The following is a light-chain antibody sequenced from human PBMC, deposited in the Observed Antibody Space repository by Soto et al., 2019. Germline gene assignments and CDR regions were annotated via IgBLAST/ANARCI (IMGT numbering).Light chain of an antibody. J-gene: IGKJ1*01. CDR3: QRYDSFRT. V-gene: IGKV3-20*01. Sequence: EIVLTQSLGTLSLSPGERATLSCGASQSVRSSFLAWYQQKPGQAPSLLIYGASNRATGIPDRFSGSGSGTDFTLTITRLEPQDFAMYYCQRYDSFRTFGQGTKV. CDR1: QSVRSSF. CDR2: GAS.